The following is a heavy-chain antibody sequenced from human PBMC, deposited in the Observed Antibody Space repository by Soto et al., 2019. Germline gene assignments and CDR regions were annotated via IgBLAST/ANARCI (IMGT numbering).Heavy chain of an antibody. Sequence: ASVKVSCKASGYTFTSYGISWVRQAPGQGLEWMGWISAYNGNTNYAQKIQGRVTMTTDTSTSTAYIELRSLRSGDTAVYYCALTYDFWSGFSRTRFDPWGQGTLVTVSS. D-gene: IGHD3-3*01. J-gene: IGHJ5*02. CDR3: ALTYDFWSGFSRTRFDP. CDR2: ISAYNGNT. CDR1: GYTFTSYG. V-gene: IGHV1-18*01.